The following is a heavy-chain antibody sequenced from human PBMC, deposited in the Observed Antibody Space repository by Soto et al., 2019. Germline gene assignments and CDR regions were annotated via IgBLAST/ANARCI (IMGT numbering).Heavy chain of an antibody. Sequence: QVQLQESGPGLVKPSQTLSLTCTVSGGYISSGDYYWSWIRQPPGKGLEWIGYIHYSGRTYYNPSLRSGLSISVDTSKTQFSLKLTSVTAADTAVYYCARERLGADSSGDYWNYMDVWGQGTTVTVSS. CDR2: IHYSGRT. V-gene: IGHV4-30-4*01. J-gene: IGHJ6*02. CDR1: GGYISSGDYY. CDR3: ARERLGADSSGDYWNYMDV. D-gene: IGHD3-22*01.